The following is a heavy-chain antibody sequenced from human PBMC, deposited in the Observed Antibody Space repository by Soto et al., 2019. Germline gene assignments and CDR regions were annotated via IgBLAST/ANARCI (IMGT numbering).Heavy chain of an antibody. J-gene: IGHJ3*01. V-gene: IGHV3-74*01. CDR1: GFTFAYYW. D-gene: IGHD1-1*01. CDR2: IYSDGTST. Sequence: EVQLVESGGGLVQPGESLRLSCAASGFTFAYYWMHWVRQAPGKGLVWVSRIYSDGTSTTYADSVKGRFTISRDNAKNTLSLQMNGLRAVDTGVYYCARGERGAFDLWGQGTVVTVSS. CDR3: ARGERGAFDL.